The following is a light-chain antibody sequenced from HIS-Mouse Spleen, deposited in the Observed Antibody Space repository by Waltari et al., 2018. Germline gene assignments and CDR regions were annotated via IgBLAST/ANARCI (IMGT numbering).Light chain of an antibody. Sequence: QSALTQPRSVSGSPGQSVPISCTGTSRDVGGYNYVPWYQQHPGKAPKLMIYDVSKRPSGVPDRFSGSKSGNTASLTISGLQAEDEADYYCCSYAGSYTGVFGTGTKVTVL. J-gene: IGLJ1*01. CDR3: CSYAGSYTGV. V-gene: IGLV2-11*01. CDR2: DVS. CDR1: SRDVGGYNY.